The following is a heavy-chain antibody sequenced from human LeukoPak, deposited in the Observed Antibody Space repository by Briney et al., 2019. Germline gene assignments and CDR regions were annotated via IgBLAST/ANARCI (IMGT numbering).Heavy chain of an antibody. J-gene: IGHJ4*02. CDR3: ARERAMVIRYFDY. Sequence: PGGSLRLSCAASGFTFSSYEMNWVRQAPGKGLEWVSYISSSGSTIYYADSVKGRFTISRDNAKNSLYLRMNSLRAEDTAVYYCARERAMVIRYFDYWGQGTLVTVSS. V-gene: IGHV3-48*03. CDR2: ISSSGSTI. CDR1: GFTFSSYE. D-gene: IGHD5-18*01.